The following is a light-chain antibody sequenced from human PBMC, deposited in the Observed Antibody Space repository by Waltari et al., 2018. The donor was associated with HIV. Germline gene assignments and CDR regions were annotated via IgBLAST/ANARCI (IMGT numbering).Light chain of an antibody. CDR1: QRVTSDY. V-gene: IGKV3-20*01. CDR2: GAS. J-gene: IGKJ1*01. CDR3: QQYGTTPT. Sequence: EIVLTQSPDTLSLSPGERATLSCRASQRVTSDYLAWYQQNPGQPPRPLIYGASTRATGIADRFSGSGSGTDFTLTISRLEPEDFAVYDCQQYGTTPTFGQGTTVEI.